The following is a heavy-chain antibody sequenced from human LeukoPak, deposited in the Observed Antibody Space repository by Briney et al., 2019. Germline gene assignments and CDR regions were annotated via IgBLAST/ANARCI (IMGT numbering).Heavy chain of an antibody. D-gene: IGHD5-18*01. Sequence: SETLSLTCTVSGGSISSYYWSWIRQPPGKGLEWIGYIYYSGSTNYNPSLKSRVTISVDTSKNQFSLKLSSVTAADTAVYYCARDTTPDAFDIWGQGTMVTVSS. CDR2: IYYSGST. J-gene: IGHJ3*02. V-gene: IGHV4-59*08. CDR1: GGSISSYY. CDR3: ARDTTPDAFDI.